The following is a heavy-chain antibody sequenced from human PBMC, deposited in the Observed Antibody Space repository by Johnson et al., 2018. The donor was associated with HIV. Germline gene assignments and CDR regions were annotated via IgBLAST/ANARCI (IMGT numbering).Heavy chain of an antibody. D-gene: IGHD3-10*01. CDR2: ITYDGRNK. V-gene: IGHV3-30*18. J-gene: IGHJ3*02. CDR1: GFTFRTYW. CDR3: AKVSGGGIVRWDI. Sequence: QMLLVESGGGVVQPGRSLRLSCAASGFTFRTYWMHWVRQAPGKGLVWVAVITYDGRNKYYADSVKGRFTISRDNSKNTLYLQMNRLRAEDTAVYYCAKVSGGGIVRWDIWGRDNGHRLF.